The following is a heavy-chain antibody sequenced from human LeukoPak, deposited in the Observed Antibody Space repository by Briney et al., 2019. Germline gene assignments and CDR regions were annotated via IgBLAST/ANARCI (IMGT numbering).Heavy chain of an antibody. J-gene: IGHJ4*02. Sequence: GRSLRLSCAASGFTFSTYAMHWVRQAPGKGLEWVAIISYDGNNKYYADSVKGRFTISRDNSKNTLYLQMNSLSVEDTAVYYCARVGYYASGPFSYFDYWGQGTLVTVSS. D-gene: IGHD3-10*01. V-gene: IGHV3-30-3*01. CDR1: GFTFSTYA. CDR2: ISYDGNNK. CDR3: ARVGYYASGPFSYFDY.